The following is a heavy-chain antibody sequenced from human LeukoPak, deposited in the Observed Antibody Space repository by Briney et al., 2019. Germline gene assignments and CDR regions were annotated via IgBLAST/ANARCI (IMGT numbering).Heavy chain of an antibody. D-gene: IGHD4-23*01. CDR3: AKDGGLWVTAHWGDS. Sequence: GGSLRLSCAASGFTFSSYAMSWVRQAPGKGLEWVSAISGSGGSTYYADSVKGRFTISRDNSKNTLYLQMNSLRAEDTAVYYCAKDGGLWVTAHWGDSWGRGTLVTVSS. CDR2: ISGSGGST. V-gene: IGHV3-23*01. J-gene: IGHJ4*02. CDR1: GFTFSSYA.